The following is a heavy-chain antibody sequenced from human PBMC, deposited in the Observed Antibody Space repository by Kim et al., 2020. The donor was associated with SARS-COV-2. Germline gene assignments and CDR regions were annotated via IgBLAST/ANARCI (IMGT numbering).Heavy chain of an antibody. J-gene: IGHJ3*02. Sequence: RFTISRDNAKNTLYLQMNSLRAEDTAVYYCARGYCSSTSCLIPTHDAFDIWGQGTMVTVSS. CDR3: ARGYCSSTSCLIPTHDAFDI. D-gene: IGHD2-2*01. V-gene: IGHV3-74*01.